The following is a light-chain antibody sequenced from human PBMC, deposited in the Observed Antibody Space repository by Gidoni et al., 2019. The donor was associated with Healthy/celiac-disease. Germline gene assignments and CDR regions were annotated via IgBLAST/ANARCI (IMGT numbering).Light chain of an antibody. Sequence: SSELTQDPAVSVAFGQTVRTTCQGDSLRSAYASWYQQKPGQAPVLVIYGKNNRPSGIPDRFSGSSSGNTASLTITGAQAEDEADYYCNSRDSSGNHLVFGGGTKLTVL. V-gene: IGLV3-19*01. CDR2: GKN. CDR1: SLRSAY. CDR3: NSRDSSGNHLV. J-gene: IGLJ3*02.